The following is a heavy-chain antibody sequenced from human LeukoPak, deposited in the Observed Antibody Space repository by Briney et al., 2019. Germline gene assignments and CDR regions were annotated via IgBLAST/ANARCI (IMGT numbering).Heavy chain of an antibody. CDR3: AKRVGGTPDN. CDR2: IGGDGVSR. Sequence: GGSLRLSCAASGFAFKTYAMMWVRQAPGKGLEWVSAIGGDGVSRDYSDSVKGRFTISRDNSKNTLYLQMNSLRVEDTALYFCAKRVGGTPDNWGLGTLVTVSS. V-gene: IGHV3-23*01. J-gene: IGHJ4*02. CDR1: GFAFKTYA. D-gene: IGHD1-26*01.